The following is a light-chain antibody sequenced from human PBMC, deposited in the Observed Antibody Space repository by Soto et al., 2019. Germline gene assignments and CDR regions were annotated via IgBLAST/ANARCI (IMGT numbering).Light chain of an antibody. CDR1: QSISSR. V-gene: IGKV1-5*03. CDR3: QQSDSYLPT. J-gene: IGKJ1*01. CDR2: KAS. Sequence: DIRMTQFPSTLSASVGDRVTIICRASQSISSRLAWYQQRSGEAPRLLIYKASSLQSGVPSRFSGSGSETEFILTITSLQPDDFAAYHCQQSDSYLPTFGQGTKVEIK.